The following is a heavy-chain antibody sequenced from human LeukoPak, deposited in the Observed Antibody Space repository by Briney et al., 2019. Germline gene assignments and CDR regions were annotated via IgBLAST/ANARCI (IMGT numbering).Heavy chain of an antibody. J-gene: IGHJ5*02. CDR3: ASDPSSGWYGIDP. V-gene: IGHV3-30*03. D-gene: IGHD6-19*01. CDR1: GFTFSSYG. CDR2: ISYDGSNK. Sequence: GGSLRLSCAASGFTFSSYGMHWVRQAPGKGLEWVAVISYDGSNKYYADSVKGRFTISRDNSKNTLYLQMNSLRAEDTAVYYCASDPSSGWYGIDPWGQGTLVTVSS.